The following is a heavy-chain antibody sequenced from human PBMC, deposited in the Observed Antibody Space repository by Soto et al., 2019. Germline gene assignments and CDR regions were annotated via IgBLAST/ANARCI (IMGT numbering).Heavy chain of an antibody. J-gene: IGHJ4*02. CDR2: IYYSASP. CDR3: ARHYSSGWDYFDY. CDR1: GWSISSYY. V-gene: IGHV4-59*08. D-gene: IGHD6-19*01. Sequence: SETLSLTCTVSGWSISSYYWSWIRQPPGKGLEWIGCIYYSASPNYNPSLKSRVTISVDTSKNQFSLKVTSVTAADTAVYYCARHYSSGWDYFDYWGQGTLVTVSS.